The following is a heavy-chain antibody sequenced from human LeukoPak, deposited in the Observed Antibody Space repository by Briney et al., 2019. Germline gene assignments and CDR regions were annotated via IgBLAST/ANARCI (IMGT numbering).Heavy chain of an antibody. V-gene: IGHV4-61*02. CDR3: AREYVTIFGVVIGIDY. Sequence: PSETLSLTCTVSGGSISSGTYYWSWIRQPAGKGLEWIGRIYTSGSTNYNPSLKSRVTMSVDTSKNQFSLKLSSVTAADTAVYYCAREYVTIFGVVIGIDYWGQGTLVTVSS. J-gene: IGHJ4*02. CDR1: GGSISSGTYY. D-gene: IGHD3-3*01. CDR2: IYTSGST.